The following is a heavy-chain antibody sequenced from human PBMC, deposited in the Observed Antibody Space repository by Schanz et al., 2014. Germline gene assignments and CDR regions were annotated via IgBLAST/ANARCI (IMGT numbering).Heavy chain of an antibody. J-gene: IGHJ3*01. Sequence: EVQLVESGGGLIQPGGSLRLSCAVSGFTVNTNYMSWVRQAPGKGLEWISSMYINSGSTQYADSVKGRFIISRDSSKXXXFLQMNSLRAEDKXVYFCARDGGRDGYNLAFDVWGQGTLVTVSS. CDR2: MYINSGST. D-gene: IGHD5-12*01. CDR1: GFTVNTNY. V-gene: IGHV3-53*01. CDR3: ARDGGRDGYNLAFDV.